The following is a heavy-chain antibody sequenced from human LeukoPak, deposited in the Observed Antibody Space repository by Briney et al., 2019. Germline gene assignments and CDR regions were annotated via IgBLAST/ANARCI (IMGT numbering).Heavy chain of an antibody. CDR3: ARASYGSESPGPFYYGVDV. V-gene: IGHV3-30-3*01. Sequence: GGSLRLSCAASGFPFSSYAMHWVRQTPGKGLEWVAVISFDGSNTFYADSVKGRFTISRDNSKNTLYLQMNSLRAEDTAVYYCARASYGSESPGPFYYGVDVWGQGTTVTVSS. CDR1: GFPFSSYA. D-gene: IGHD3-10*01. CDR2: ISFDGSNT. J-gene: IGHJ6*02.